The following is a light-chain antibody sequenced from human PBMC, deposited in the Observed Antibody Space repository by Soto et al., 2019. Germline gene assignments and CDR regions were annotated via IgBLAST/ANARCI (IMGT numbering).Light chain of an antibody. CDR2: DVS. V-gene: IGLV2-11*01. CDR3: CSDTRTYTLL. CDR1: SSDVGGYDS. J-gene: IGLJ2*01. Sequence: QSALTQPRSVSGSPGQSVTISCTGTSSDVGGYDSVSWYQQHPGKAPKLMIYDVSKRPSGVPDRFSGSKSVNTASLTISGLQAEDEADYCCCSDTRTYTLLFGGGTKLTVL.